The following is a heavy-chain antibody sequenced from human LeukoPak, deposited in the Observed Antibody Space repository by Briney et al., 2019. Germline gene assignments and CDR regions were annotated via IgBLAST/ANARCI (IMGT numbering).Heavy chain of an antibody. CDR2: INPNSGGT. CDR1: GYTFTGYY. CDR3: ASVPSKFGPNAGLFDY. Sequence: ASVKVSCKASGYTFTGYYMHWVRQAPGQGLEWMGWINPNSGGTNYAQKFQGRVTMTRDESISTAYMELSRLRSDHTAVYYCASVPSKFGPNAGLFDYWGQGTLVTVSS. V-gene: IGHV1-2*02. J-gene: IGHJ4*02. D-gene: IGHD3-16*01.